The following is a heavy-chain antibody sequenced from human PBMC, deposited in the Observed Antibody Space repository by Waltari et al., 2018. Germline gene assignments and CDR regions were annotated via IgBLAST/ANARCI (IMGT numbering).Heavy chain of an antibody. CDR1: GFTFSSYA. J-gene: IGHJ6*03. CDR3: ARGRDYDFWSGYYTNYYYYMDV. CDR2: IYSGGSST. V-gene: IGHV3-23*03. D-gene: IGHD3-3*01. Sequence: EVQLLESGGGLVQPGGSLRLSCAASGFTFSSYAMSWVRQAPGKGLEWVSVIYSGGSSTYYADSVKGRFTISRDNSKNTLYLQMNSLRAEDTAVYYCARGRDYDFWSGYYTNYYYYMDVWGKGTTVTVSS.